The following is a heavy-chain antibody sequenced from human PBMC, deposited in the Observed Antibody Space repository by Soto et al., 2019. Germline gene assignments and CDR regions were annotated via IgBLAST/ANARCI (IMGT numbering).Heavy chain of an antibody. CDR3: ASDLVGASDSYGLDV. CDR2: IWHDGNNH. J-gene: IGHJ6*02. D-gene: IGHD1-26*01. V-gene: IGHV3-33*08. CDR1: GFTFRHYG. Sequence: GGSLRLSYAASGFTFRHYGLLWVRPAPGRGVAWVASIWHDGNNHYYADFLRGRFIISRDNSKNRLYLQMSSLRAEGTAVYYCASDLVGASDSYGLDVWGQGTLVTVSS.